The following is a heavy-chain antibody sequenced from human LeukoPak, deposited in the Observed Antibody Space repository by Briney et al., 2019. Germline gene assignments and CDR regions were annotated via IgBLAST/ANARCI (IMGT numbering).Heavy chain of an antibody. J-gene: IGHJ6*03. CDR1: GGSISSYY. CDR2: IYTSGST. CDR3: ASLGYRSGGSCYGGGKYYYYMDV. V-gene: IGHV4-4*07. D-gene: IGHD2-15*01. Sequence: SETLSLTCTVSGGSISSYYWSWIRQPAGKGLEWIGRIYTSGSTNYNPSLKSRVTMSVDTSKNQFSLKLSSVTAADTAVYYCASLGYRSGGSCYGGGKYYYYMDVWGKGTTVTVSS.